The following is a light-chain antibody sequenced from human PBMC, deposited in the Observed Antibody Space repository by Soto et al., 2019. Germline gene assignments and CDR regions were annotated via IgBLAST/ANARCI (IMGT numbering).Light chain of an antibody. CDR2: RAS. V-gene: IGKV1-5*03. J-gene: IGKJ2*01. Sequence: DIQMTQSPSTLSASVGDRVTITCRASQSISDWLAWYQQKPGKAPKLLIYRASSLESGVPSRFSGGGSGTEFTLTISSRQPDDFATYYCLQYTSYSTFGQGTKLDIK. CDR3: LQYTSYST. CDR1: QSISDW.